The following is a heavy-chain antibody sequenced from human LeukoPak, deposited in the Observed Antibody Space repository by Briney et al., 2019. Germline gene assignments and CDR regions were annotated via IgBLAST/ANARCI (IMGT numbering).Heavy chain of an antibody. CDR2: INHSGST. J-gene: IGHJ3*02. CDR1: GGSFSGYY. Sequence: SETLPLTCAVYGGSFSGYYWSWIRQPPGKGLEWIGEINHSGSTNYNPSLKSRVTISVDTSKNQFSLKLSSVTAADTAVYYCARGRRITMIVVVTRYAFDIWGQGTMVTVSS. D-gene: IGHD3-22*01. CDR3: ARGRRITMIVVVTRYAFDI. V-gene: IGHV4-34*01.